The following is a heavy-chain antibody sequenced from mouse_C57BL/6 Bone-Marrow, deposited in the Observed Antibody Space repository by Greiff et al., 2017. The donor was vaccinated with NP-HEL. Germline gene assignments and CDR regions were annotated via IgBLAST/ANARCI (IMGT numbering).Heavy chain of an antibody. CDR2: IIPNNGGT. J-gene: IGHJ2*01. CDR3: ARPYCGSSLDY. CDR1: GYTFTDYY. Sequence: EVQLQQSGPELVKPGASVKISCKASGYTFTDYYMNWVKQSHGKSLEWIGDIIPNNGGTSYNQKFKGKATLTVDKSSSTAYMELRSLTTEDSAVYYCARPYCGSSLDYWGQGTTLTVSA. D-gene: IGHD1-1*01. V-gene: IGHV1-26*01.